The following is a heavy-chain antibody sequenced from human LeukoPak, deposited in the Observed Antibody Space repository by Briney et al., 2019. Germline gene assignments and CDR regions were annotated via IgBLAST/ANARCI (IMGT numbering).Heavy chain of an antibody. D-gene: IGHD6-13*01. CDR1: GFTLSNYW. J-gene: IGHJ6*02. V-gene: IGHV3-7*05. Sequence: GGSLRLSCTASGFTLSNYWMSWVRQTPAKGLELVANIKQDESEKVYVDSVKGRFTISRDNAKSSLYLQMSGLRADDTAVYYCARHPYSSTWSYGVDIWGQGTTVTVSS. CDR3: ARHPYSSTWSYGVDI. CDR2: IKQDESEK.